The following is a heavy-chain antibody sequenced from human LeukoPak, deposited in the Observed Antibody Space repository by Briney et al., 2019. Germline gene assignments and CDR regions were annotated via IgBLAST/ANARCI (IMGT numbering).Heavy chain of an antibody. CDR2: MNPNSGNT. J-gene: IGHJ5*02. CDR1: GYTFTSYD. CDR3: ARVGYCSSTSCYNFDP. V-gene: IGHV1-8*01. D-gene: IGHD2-2*02. Sequence: ASVKVSCKASGYTFTSYDINWVRQATGQGLEWMGWMNPNSGNTGYAQKFQGRVTMTRNTSISTAYMELSSLRSEDTAMYYCARVGYCSSTSCYNFDPWGQGTLVTVSS.